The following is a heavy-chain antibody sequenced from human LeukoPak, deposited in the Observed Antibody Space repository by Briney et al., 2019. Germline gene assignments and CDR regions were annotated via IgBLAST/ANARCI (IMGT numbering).Heavy chain of an antibody. CDR1: GGTFSSYA. CDR3: AGGIAAAGTDY. Sequence: ASVKVSCKASGGTFSSYAISWVRQAPGQGLEWMGRTIPIFGTANYAQKFQGRVTITTDESTSTAYMELSSLRSEDTAVYYCAGGIAAAGTDYWGQGTLVTVSS. D-gene: IGHD6-13*01. J-gene: IGHJ4*02. CDR2: TIPIFGTA. V-gene: IGHV1-69*05.